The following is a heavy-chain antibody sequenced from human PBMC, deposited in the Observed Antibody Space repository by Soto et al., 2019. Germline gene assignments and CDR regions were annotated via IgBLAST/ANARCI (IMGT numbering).Heavy chain of an antibody. CDR1: GFTFDDYA. CDR3: AKDLYYDILTGPLGY. J-gene: IGHJ4*02. CDR2: ISWNSGSI. Sequence: GGSLRLSCAASGFTFDDYAMHWVRQAPGKGLEWVSGISWNSGSIGYADSVKGRFTISRDNAKNSLYLQMNSLRAEDTALYYCAKDLYYDILTGPLGYWGQGTLVTVSS. V-gene: IGHV3-9*01. D-gene: IGHD3-9*01.